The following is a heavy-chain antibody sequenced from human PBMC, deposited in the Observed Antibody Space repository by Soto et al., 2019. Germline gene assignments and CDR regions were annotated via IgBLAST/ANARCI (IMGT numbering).Heavy chain of an antibody. Sequence: SVKVSCKASGFTFTSSAVQWVRQARGQRLEWIGWIVVGSGNTNYARKFQERVTITRDMSTSTAYMELSSLRSEDTAGYYWAADRARGSYSSYYSYYGMDVWGQGTRVTVS. CDR1: GFTFTSSA. J-gene: IGHJ6*02. CDR3: AADRARGSYSSYYSYYGMDV. D-gene: IGHD1-26*01. V-gene: IGHV1-58*01. CDR2: IVVGSGNT.